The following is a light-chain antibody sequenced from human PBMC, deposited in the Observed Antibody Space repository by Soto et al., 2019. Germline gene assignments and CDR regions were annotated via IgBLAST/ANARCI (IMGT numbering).Light chain of an antibody. CDR1: QSVSSNY. CDR3: QQYGRSPFT. V-gene: IGKV3-20*01. J-gene: IGKJ3*01. CDR2: GAS. Sequence: EIVMTQSPDTLSLSPGETATLSCRASQSVSSNYVAWFHQKPGQAPRLLIYGASGRATGIPDRFSASGSGTDFTLTISRLEPEDFAVYYCQQYGRSPFTFGPGTKVDIK.